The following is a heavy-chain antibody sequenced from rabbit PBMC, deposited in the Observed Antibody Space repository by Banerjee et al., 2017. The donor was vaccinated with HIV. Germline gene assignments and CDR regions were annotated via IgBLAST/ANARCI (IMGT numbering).Heavy chain of an antibody. J-gene: IGHJ4*01. CDR3: GSHLGGSSYLMGITL. CDR2: IYAGSSGST. V-gene: IGHV1S45*01. D-gene: IGHD8-1*01. Sequence: QEQLEESGGDLVKPEGSLTLTCTASGFSFSSTYYMCWVRQAPGKGLEWIACIYAGSSGSTYYASWAKGRFTISKTSSTTVTLQMTSLTVADTATYLCGSHLGGSSYLMGITLWGPGTLVTVS. CDR1: GFSFSSTYY.